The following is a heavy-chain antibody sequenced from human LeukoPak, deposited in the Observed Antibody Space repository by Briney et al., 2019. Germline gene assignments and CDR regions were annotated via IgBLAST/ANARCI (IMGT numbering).Heavy chain of an antibody. D-gene: IGHD3-3*01. CDR1: GYTFTSYD. J-gene: IGHJ4*02. CDR3: ARGSGFWSAYYFDY. CDR2: MNPNSGNT. Sequence: ASVKVSCKASGYTFTSYDINWVRQATGQGLEWTGWMNPNSGNTGYAQKFQGRVTMTRNTSISTAYMELSSLRSEDTAVYYCARGSGFWSAYYFDYWGQGTLVTVSS. V-gene: IGHV1-8*01.